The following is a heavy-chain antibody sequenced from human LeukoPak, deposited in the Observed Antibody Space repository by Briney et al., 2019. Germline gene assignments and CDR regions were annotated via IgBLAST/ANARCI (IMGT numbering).Heavy chain of an antibody. Sequence: GGSLRLSCAASGFTFSSYAMSWVRQAPGKGLEWVSSISGSGGSTYSADSVKGRFNISRDNSKNTLYLQMNSLRAEDTAVYYCAKVLWVADYTDYVYFDSWGQGTLLTVSS. CDR3: AKVLWVADYTDYVYFDS. D-gene: IGHD4-11*01. CDR2: ISGSGGST. V-gene: IGHV3-23*01. CDR1: GFTFSSYA. J-gene: IGHJ4*02.